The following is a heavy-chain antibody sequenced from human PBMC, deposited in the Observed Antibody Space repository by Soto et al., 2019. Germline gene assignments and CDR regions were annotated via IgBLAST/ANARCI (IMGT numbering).Heavy chain of an antibody. D-gene: IGHD2-8*02. J-gene: IGHJ4*02. CDR3: ASSVLVTSTMNYFDL. CDR2: VDPSDSYT. V-gene: IGHV5-10-1*01. CDR1: GYSFTSYW. Sequence: GESLKISCKGSGYSFTSYWISWVRQMPGKGLEWMGRVDPSDSYTNYSPSFQGHVTISADKSIKTTYLQWSSLKASDTAIYFCASSVLVTSTMNYFDLWGQGTLVTVSS.